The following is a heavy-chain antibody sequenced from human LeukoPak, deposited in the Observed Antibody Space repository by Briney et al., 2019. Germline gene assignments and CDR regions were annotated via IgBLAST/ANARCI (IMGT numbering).Heavy chain of an antibody. V-gene: IGHV3-7*01. CDR1: GFIFTDYW. CDR3: VRNRGSQQFDN. D-gene: IGHD3-10*01. J-gene: IGHJ4*02. Sequence: GGSLRLSCAASGFIFTDYWMNWVRQAPGKGLEWVAMIKYDGIDKKYLDSVKGRFTISRDNAKNSLYLEMNSLRAEDTAMYYCVRNRGSQQFDNWGQGTLVTVSS. CDR2: IKYDGIDK.